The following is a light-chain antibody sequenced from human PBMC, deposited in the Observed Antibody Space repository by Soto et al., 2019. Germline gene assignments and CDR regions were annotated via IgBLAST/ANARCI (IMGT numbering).Light chain of an antibody. CDR3: QQRSNWPRT. Sequence: IVFTLSLATLSLSKGKRATLSCRASQNISNYLIWYQQKPGQAPRLLIYDVSNRATGIPARFSGSGSGTDFTLTISSLEPEDFAVYYCQQRSNWPRTFCQGTKVDI. CDR1: QNISNY. V-gene: IGKV3-11*01. J-gene: IGKJ1*01. CDR2: DVS.